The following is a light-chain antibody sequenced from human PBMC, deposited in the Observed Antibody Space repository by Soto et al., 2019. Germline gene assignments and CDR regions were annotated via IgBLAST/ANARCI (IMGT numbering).Light chain of an antibody. Sequence: EIVLTQSPATLSLSPGERATLSCRASQSVSSDLGWYQQKPGQAPRLLIYDASNRAPGIPARFSDSGSGTDFTLTISSLEPEDFAVYYCQQRHIWPPVTFGQGTRLEIK. V-gene: IGKV3-11*01. CDR1: QSVSSD. CDR3: QQRHIWPPVT. J-gene: IGKJ5*01. CDR2: DAS.